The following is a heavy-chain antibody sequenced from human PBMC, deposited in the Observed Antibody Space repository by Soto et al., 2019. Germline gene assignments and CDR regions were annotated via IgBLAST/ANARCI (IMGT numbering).Heavy chain of an antibody. Sequence: PGESLKISCEGSGYSFIGYWIGWVRQMPGKGLEWMGIIYPGDSDITYSPSFQGQVTISADKSISTAYLQWRSLKASDTAMYYCARHRPNCGGDCFFDYWGQGTLVTVS. CDR3: ARHRPNCGGDCFFDY. D-gene: IGHD2-21*02. CDR2: IYPGDSDI. CDR1: GYSFIGYW. V-gene: IGHV5-51*01. J-gene: IGHJ4*02.